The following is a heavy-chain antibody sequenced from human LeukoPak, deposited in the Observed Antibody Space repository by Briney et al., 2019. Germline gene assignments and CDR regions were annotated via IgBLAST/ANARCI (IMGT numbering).Heavy chain of an antibody. J-gene: IGHJ4*02. CDR2: IYYSGNT. Sequence: SETLSLTCTVSGGSISNYYWSWIRQPPGKGLEWIGYIYYSGNTNYNPSLNSRVSISLDTSKNLFSLKLSSVTAADTAVYYCARSYCSSTNCYLYYFDSWGQGTLVTVSS. CDR3: ARSYCSSTNCYLYYFDS. CDR1: GGSISNYY. D-gene: IGHD2-2*01. V-gene: IGHV4-59*01.